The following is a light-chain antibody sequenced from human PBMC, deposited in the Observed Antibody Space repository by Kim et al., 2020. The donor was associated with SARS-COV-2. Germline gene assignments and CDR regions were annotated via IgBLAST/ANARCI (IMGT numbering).Light chain of an antibody. CDR1: SLRSYY. CDR2: GKN. Sequence: SSELTQDPAVSVALGQTVSITCQGDSLRSYYATWYQQKPGQAPILIIYGKNNRPSGIPDRFSGSSSGNTASLTITGTQAGDEAHYYCNSRDSNDNVVFGG. J-gene: IGLJ2*01. CDR3: NSRDSNDNVV. V-gene: IGLV3-19*01.